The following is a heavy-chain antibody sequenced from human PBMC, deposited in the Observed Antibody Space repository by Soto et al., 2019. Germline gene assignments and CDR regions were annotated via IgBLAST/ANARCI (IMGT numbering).Heavy chain of an antibody. Sequence: EVQLVESGGGLVQPGRSLRLSCAASGFTFDDYAMHWVRQAPGKGLEWVSAISGSGGSTYYADSVKGRFTTSRDNSKNAMYVQMNSLSVEDTPVYYCAKGGNGWFDPWGQGTLVTVSS. CDR2: ISGSGGST. J-gene: IGHJ5*02. D-gene: IGHD3-10*01. CDR3: AKGGNGWFDP. V-gene: IGHV3-23*04. CDR1: GFTFDDYA.